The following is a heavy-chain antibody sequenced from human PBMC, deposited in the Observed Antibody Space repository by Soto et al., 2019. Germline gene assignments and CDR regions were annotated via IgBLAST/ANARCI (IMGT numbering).Heavy chain of an antibody. Sequence: QVQLVQSGAEVKKPGSSVKVSCKASGGTFSSYAISWVRQAPGQGREWMGGILPIFGTANYAHKFQGRVTITADESTSTAYMELSSLRSEDPAVYYCARSGCSSTSCYLTGGSDADYYGMAGCGKGTTVTVAS. D-gene: IGHD2-2*01. CDR1: GGTFSSYA. J-gene: IGHJ6*04. CDR3: ARSGCSSTSCYLTGGSDADYYGMAG. CDR2: ILPIFGTA. V-gene: IGHV1-69*01.